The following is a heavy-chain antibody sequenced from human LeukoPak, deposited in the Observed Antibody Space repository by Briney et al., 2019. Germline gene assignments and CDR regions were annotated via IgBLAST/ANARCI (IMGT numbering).Heavy chain of an antibody. D-gene: IGHD5-18*01. CDR1: GGSISSYY. V-gene: IGHV4-4*07. Sequence: SETLSLTCTVSGGSISSYYWSWIRQPAGKGLEWIGRIYTSGSTNYNPSPKSRVTMSVDTSKNQFSLKLSSVTAADTAVYYCARGGPVGYSYGYFDYWGQGTLVTVSS. J-gene: IGHJ4*02. CDR2: IYTSGST. CDR3: ARGGPVGYSYGYFDY.